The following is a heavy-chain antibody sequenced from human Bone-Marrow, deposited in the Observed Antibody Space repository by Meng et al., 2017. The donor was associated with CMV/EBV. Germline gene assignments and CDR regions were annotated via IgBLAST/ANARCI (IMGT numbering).Heavy chain of an antibody. CDR1: GFTFSSYG. CDR2: IRYDGSNK. CDR3: AKDRGAYHYDSSGYYYYYGMDV. V-gene: IGHV3-30*02. Sequence: GESLKISCAASGFTFSSYGMHWVRQAPGKGLEWVAFIRYDGSNKYYADSVKGRFTISRDNSKNTLYLQMNSLRAEDTAVYYCAKDRGAYHYDSSGYYYYYGMDVWGQGTTVTVSS. D-gene: IGHD3-22*01. J-gene: IGHJ6*02.